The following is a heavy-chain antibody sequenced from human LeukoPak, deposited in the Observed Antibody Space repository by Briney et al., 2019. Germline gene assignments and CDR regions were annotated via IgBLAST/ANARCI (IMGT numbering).Heavy chain of an antibody. D-gene: IGHD3-22*01. CDR1: GSSISSYY. J-gene: IGHJ4*02. V-gene: IGHV4-4*07. Sequence: PSETLSLTCIVSGSSISSYYWNWIRQPAGKGLEWIGRIYTSGSTNYNPSLKSRVTISGDTSKNQFSLRLSSVTAAGTAVYYCARASYSYDINGWVPFDYWGQGTLVTVSS. CDR3: ARASYSYDINGWVPFDY. CDR2: IYTSGST.